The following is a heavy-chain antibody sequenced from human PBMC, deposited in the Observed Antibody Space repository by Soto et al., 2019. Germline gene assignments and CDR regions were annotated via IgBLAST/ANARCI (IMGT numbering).Heavy chain of an antibody. D-gene: IGHD1-7*01. J-gene: IGHJ6*03. V-gene: IGHV3-11*01. CDR3: ARLSGTLEYYYDYYMDV. CDR2: NDATGTTM. CDR1: GFNFSDSY. Sequence: GGSLRLSCTASGFNFSDSYMSWFRQAPGRGLEWVSYNDATGTTMYYPDSVEGRFTISRDNAKNSLYLQMISLRAEDTAMYYCARLSGTLEYYYDYYMDVWGKGTTVTVSS.